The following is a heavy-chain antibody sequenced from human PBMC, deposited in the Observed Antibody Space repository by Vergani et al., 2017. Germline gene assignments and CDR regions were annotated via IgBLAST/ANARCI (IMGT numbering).Heavy chain of an antibody. V-gene: IGHV3-23*01. Sequence: EVQLLESGGGLVQPGGSLRLSCAASGFTFSSYAMSWVRQAPGKGLEWVSAISGSGGSTYYADSVKGRFTISRDNSKNTLYLQMNSLRAEDTAVYYCARDFYDSSGYIGYWGQGTLVTVSS. CDR2: ISGSGGST. CDR3: ARDFYDSSGYIGY. J-gene: IGHJ4*02. CDR1: GFTFSSYA. D-gene: IGHD3-22*01.